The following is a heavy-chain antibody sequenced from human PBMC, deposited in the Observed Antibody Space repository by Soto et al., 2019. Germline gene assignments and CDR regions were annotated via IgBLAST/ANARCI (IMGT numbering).Heavy chain of an antibody. Sequence: SETLSLTCAVYGGSFSGYYWSWIRQPPGKGLEWIGEINHSGSTNYNPSLKSRLTISVDTSKNQISLKLSSVTAADTAVYYCARGGGYFYMDVWGKGTTVTRLL. CDR1: GGSFSGYY. J-gene: IGHJ6*03. V-gene: IGHV4-34*01. D-gene: IGHD1-26*01. CDR2: INHSGST. CDR3: ARGGGYFYMDV.